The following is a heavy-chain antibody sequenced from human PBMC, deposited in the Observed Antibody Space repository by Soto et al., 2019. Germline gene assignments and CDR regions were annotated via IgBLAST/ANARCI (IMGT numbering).Heavy chain of an antibody. Sequence: ASVKVSCKASGGTFSSYAISWVRQAPGQGLEWMGGIIPIFGTANYAQKFQGRVTITADESTSTAYMELSSLRSEDTAVYYCAGDSTAAAGNSRFDPWGQGTLVTVSS. CDR2: IIPIFGTA. D-gene: IGHD6-13*01. CDR1: GGTFSSYA. J-gene: IGHJ5*02. CDR3: AGDSTAAAGNSRFDP. V-gene: IGHV1-69*13.